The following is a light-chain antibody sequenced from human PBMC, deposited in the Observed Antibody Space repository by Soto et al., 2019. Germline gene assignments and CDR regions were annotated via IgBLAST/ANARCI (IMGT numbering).Light chain of an antibody. CDR3: QQYDPYPRT. Sequence: DIQMTQFPSSVSASVGDRVNITCRASQGISTWLAWYQQKPERAPKSLIYGASRLQSGVPPRFSGSGSETDFTLTISGLQPEDFATYYCQQYDPYPRTFGQGTKVEIK. CDR2: GAS. V-gene: IGKV1D-16*01. J-gene: IGKJ1*01. CDR1: QGISTW.